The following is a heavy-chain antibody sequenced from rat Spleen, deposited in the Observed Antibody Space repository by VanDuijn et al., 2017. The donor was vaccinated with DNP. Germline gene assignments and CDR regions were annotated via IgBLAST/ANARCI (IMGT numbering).Heavy chain of an antibody. Sequence: EVQLVESGGGLVQPGGSLKLSCAASGFTFSDCYMAWVRQTPRKGLEWVASISYEGRNTYYGDSVKGRFTISRDNAKRNLYLQMDSLRSEDTATYYCARHDPLAAVSWGQGVLVTVSS. J-gene: IGHJ2*01. CDR1: GFTFSDCY. CDR2: ISYEGRNT. D-gene: IGHD1-2*01. CDR3: ARHDPLAAVS. V-gene: IGHV5-22*01.